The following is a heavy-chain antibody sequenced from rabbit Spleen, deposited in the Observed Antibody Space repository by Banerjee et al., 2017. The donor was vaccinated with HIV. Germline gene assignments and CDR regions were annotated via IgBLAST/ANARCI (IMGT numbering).Heavy chain of an antibody. CDR1: GFAFSNCG. Sequence: QEQLKATGGGLVQPGGSLTLSCKASGFAFSNCGMTWVRRAPGKGLEWIGYIGPIFGNTYYANWVNGRFTISSHNAQNTLYLQLSSLTAADTATYFCVRDQAGDADYGPYYFNLWGPGPLVTVS. V-gene: IGHV1S47*01. CDR3: VRDQAGDADYGPYYFNL. CDR2: IGPIFGNT. J-gene: IGHJ4*01. D-gene: IGHD2-1*01.